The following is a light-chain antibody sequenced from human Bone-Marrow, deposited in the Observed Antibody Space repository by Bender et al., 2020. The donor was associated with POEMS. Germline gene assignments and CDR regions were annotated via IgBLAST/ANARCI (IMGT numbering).Light chain of an antibody. Sequence: QSVVTQPPSLSEAPRQRVTISCSGSSSNIGNHGVNWYQQLPGTAPKLLIFGSVNRPSGVPDRFSGSTSGTSASLVIAGLQAEDEADYYCAAWDDSLSGWVFGGGTKLNVL. J-gene: IGLJ3*02. CDR3: AAWDDSLSGWV. CDR2: GSV. CDR1: SSNIGNHG. V-gene: IGLV1-36*01.